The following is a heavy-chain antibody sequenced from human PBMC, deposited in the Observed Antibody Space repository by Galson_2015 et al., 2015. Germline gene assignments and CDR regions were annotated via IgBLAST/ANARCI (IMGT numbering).Heavy chain of an antibody. Sequence: SLRLSCAASGFTFSSYSMNWVRQAPGKGLEWVSSISSSSSYIYYADSMKGRFTISRDNAKNSLYLQMNSLRAEDTAVYYCARDIGWLPTNHDAFEIWGQGTMVTVSS. CDR3: ARDIGWLPTNHDAFEI. V-gene: IGHV3-21*01. CDR2: ISSSSSYI. CDR1: GFTFSSYS. D-gene: IGHD3-22*01. J-gene: IGHJ3*02.